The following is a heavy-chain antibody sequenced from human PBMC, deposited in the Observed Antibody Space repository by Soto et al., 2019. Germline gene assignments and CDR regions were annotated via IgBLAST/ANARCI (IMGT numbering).Heavy chain of an antibody. Sequence: SETLSLTCAVSGGSISSGCYSWSWIRQPPGKGLEWIGYMYHSGSTYYNPSLKSRVTISIDRSKNQFSLKLSSVTAADTAVYYCARLGAFYQSLDPWGPGTLVTVSS. CDR1: GGSISSGCYS. V-gene: IGHV4-30-2*01. J-gene: IGHJ5*02. CDR3: ARLGAFYQSLDP. D-gene: IGHD3-3*02. CDR2: MYHSGST.